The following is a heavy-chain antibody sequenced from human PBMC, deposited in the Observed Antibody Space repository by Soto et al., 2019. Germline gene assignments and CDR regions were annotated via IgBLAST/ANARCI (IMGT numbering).Heavy chain of an antibody. J-gene: IGHJ4*02. D-gene: IGHD2-8*02. CDR2: INHSGST. CDR1: GGSFSGYS. CDR3: ARDKITGLFDY. Sequence: QVQLQQWGAGLLKPSETLSLTCAVYGGSFSGYSWTWIRQPPGTGLEWIGEINHSGSTNYNPSLKSRVTILVGTSKNQFSLKLTSVTAADTAVYYCARDKITGLFDYWGQGTLVTVSS. V-gene: IGHV4-34*01.